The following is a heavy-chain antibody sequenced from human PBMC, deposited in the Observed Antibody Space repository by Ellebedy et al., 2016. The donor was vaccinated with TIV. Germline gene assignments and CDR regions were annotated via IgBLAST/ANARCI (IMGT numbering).Heavy chain of an antibody. D-gene: IGHD3-3*01. CDR2: ISAGADYT. CDR3: AKDRVLGSGAYDS. V-gene: IGHV3-23*01. Sequence: PGGSLRLSCAASGFTFSSYAMTWVRQAPGKGLEWVSAISAGADYTYYADSVRGRFTISRDNSKNTVFLQMNSLRAGDTALYYCAKDRVLGSGAYDSWGQGTLVTVSS. CDR1: GFTFSSYA. J-gene: IGHJ5*02.